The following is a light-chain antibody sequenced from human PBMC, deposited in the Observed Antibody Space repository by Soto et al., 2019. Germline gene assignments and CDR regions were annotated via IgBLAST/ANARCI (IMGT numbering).Light chain of an antibody. CDR3: SSYSDRSTRV. V-gene: IGLV2-14*02. CDR2: GVS. CDR1: SIDVGNSYL. J-gene: IGLJ1*01. Sequence: QSVLTQPASVSGSPGQSITISCTGTSIDVGNSYLVSWYQQRPGKGPRLIIYGVSNRPSGVSNRFSGFKSGNTASLIISGLQAEDEADYYCSSYSDRSTRVFGTGTKVTVL.